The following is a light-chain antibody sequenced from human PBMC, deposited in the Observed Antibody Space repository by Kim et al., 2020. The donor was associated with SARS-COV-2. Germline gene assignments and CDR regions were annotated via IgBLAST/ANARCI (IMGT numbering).Light chain of an antibody. V-gene: IGLV2-14*03. Sequence: QSALPQPASVSGSPGQSLTISCTGTSSDVGGYNYVSWYQQHPGKAPKLMIYDVSNRPSGVSNRFSGSKSGNTASLTISGLQAEDEADYYCSSYTGSTPYVFGTGTKVTVL. J-gene: IGLJ1*01. CDR1: SSDVGGYNY. CDR3: SSYTGSTPYV. CDR2: DVS.